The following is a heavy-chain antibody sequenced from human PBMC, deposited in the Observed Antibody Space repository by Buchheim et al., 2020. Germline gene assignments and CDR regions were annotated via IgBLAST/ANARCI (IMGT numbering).Heavy chain of an antibody. CDR2: INSDGSST. J-gene: IGHJ4*02. CDR3: ARDEYGDFNFDY. CDR1: GFTFSSYW. V-gene: IGHV3-74*01. D-gene: IGHD4-17*01. Sequence: EVQLVESGGGLVQPGGSLRLSCAASGFTFSSYWMHWVRHAPGKGLVWVSRINSDGSSTSYADSVKGRFTISRENAKHTPYLQMNSLRAEDTSVYYCARDEYGDFNFDYWGQGTL.